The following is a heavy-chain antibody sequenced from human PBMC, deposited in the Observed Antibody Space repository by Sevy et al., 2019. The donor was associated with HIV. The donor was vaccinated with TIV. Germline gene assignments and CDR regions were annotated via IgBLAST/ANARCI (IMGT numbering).Heavy chain of an antibody. Sequence: ASVEVSCKASGYKFTNYAIHWVRQAPGQRLEWMGWINAGNGDTKYSLKFQGRVTITRDTSATTAYMELSSLRSEDTAVYYCARDIFADYWGQGTLVTVSS. CDR3: ARDIFADY. V-gene: IGHV1-3*01. CDR1: GYKFTNYA. J-gene: IGHJ4*02. CDR2: INAGNGDT. D-gene: IGHD3-3*01.